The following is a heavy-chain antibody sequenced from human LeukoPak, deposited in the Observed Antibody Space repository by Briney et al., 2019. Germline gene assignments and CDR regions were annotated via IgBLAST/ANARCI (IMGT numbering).Heavy chain of an antibody. CDR2: ISSSSDTI. D-gene: IGHD2/OR15-2a*01. V-gene: IGHV3-48*02. J-gene: IGHJ3*02. Sequence: GGSLRLSCAASGFPFSSYSMNWVRQAPGEGLEWLSYISSSSDTIYYADSVKGRFTISRVNAKNSLYLQMNSLRDEDTAVYYCARSNRDAFDMWGQGTVVTVSS. CDR3: ARSNRDAFDM. CDR1: GFPFSSYS.